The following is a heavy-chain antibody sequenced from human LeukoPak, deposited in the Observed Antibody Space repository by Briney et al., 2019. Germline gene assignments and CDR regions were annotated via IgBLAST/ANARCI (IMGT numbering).Heavy chain of an antibody. J-gene: IGHJ4*02. CDR2: INQDGSEK. V-gene: IGHV3-7*02. CDR3: ARVYVGTDTVDFDY. D-gene: IGHD5-18*01. CDR1: GFTFSSYW. Sequence: GGSLRLSCAASGFTFSSYWMTWVRQAPGKGLEWVANINQDGSEKYYVDSVKGRFTISRDNAKNTLYLQMNSLRADDTAVYYCARVYVGTDTVDFDYWGQGTLVTVSS.